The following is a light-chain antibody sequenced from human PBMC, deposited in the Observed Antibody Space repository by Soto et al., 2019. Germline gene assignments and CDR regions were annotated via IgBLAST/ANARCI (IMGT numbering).Light chain of an antibody. CDR3: QQTYTDPRT. CDR2: GAS. Sequence: DIQMTQSPSSLSASVGDRVTITCRASQSITIYLNWYQQQPGKAPRLLIYGASTLQTGVPSRFSGSGSMTDFTLTISALQPEDFATYYCQQTYTDPRTFGQGTKVDI. CDR1: QSITIY. J-gene: IGKJ1*01. V-gene: IGKV1-39*01.